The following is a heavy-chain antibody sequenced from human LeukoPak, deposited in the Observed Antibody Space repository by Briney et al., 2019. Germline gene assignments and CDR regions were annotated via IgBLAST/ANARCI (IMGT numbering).Heavy chain of an antibody. CDR3: AKDKALWWTSDGNDGH. D-gene: IGHD2-21*01. V-gene: IGHV1-69*04. Sequence: ASVKVSCKASGGTFSSYAISWVRQAPGQGLEWMGRIIPILGIANYAQKFQGRVTITADKSTSTAYMELSSLRSEDTAVCYCAKDKALWWTSDGNDGHWGQGTLVTVSS. CDR1: GGTFSSYA. CDR2: IIPILGIA. J-gene: IGHJ4*02.